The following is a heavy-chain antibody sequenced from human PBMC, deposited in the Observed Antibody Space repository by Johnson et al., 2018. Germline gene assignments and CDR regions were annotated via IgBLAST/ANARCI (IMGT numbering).Heavy chain of an antibody. CDR1: GFTFRNYA. CDR2: ISPKSIST. CDR3: AKDRGDYVGGYRDV. V-gene: IGHV3-23*04. J-gene: IGHJ6*03. Sequence: VQLVESGGGLVQPGGSLRLSCGASGFTFRNYAMNWVRLAPGKGLEWVSGISPKSISTYYADSVKGRFTISRDNSKNTLYLQMNSLRVEDTAVYYCAKDRGDYVGGYRDVWGKGTTVTVSS. D-gene: IGHD4-17*01.